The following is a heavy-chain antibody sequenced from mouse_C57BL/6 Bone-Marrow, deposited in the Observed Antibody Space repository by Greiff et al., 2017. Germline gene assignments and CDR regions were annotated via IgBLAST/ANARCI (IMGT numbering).Heavy chain of an antibody. Sequence: QVQLQQSGAELVRPGASVKLSCKASGYTFTDYYINWVKQRPGQGLEWIARIYPGSGNTYYNEKFKGKATLTAEKSSSTAYMQLSSLTSEDSAVYCCARDRGLLPHWYFDVWGTGTTVTVSS. J-gene: IGHJ1*03. D-gene: IGHD2-3*01. CDR3: ARDRGLLPHWYFDV. CDR1: GYTFTDYY. V-gene: IGHV1-76*01. CDR2: IYPGSGNT.